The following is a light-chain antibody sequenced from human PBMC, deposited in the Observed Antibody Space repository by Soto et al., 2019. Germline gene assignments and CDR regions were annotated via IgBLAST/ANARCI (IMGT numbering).Light chain of an antibody. CDR2: AAS. V-gene: IGKV1-27*01. Sequence: DIPMTQSPSSLSASVGDRVTITCRASQGIGNFLAWYQQKPGKVPTLLIYAASTLQSGVPSRFSGSGSGTDFTLTISSLQPEDFASYYCQKYNSAPWTFGQGTKVEIK. CDR3: QKYNSAPWT. CDR1: QGIGNF. J-gene: IGKJ1*01.